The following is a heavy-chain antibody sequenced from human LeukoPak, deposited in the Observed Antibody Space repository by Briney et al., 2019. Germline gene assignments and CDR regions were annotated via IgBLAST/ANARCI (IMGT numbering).Heavy chain of an antibody. J-gene: IGHJ5*02. D-gene: IGHD3-22*01. CDR3: AKGSSGYFADL. CDR2: IYGGGST. CDR1: GFTVSTNY. V-gene: IGHV3-53*01. Sequence: GGSPRLSCAASGFTVSTNYMTWVRQAPGKGLEWVSVIYGGGSTYHADFVEGRFTISRDNPKNTLFLQMSSLRAEDTALYYCAKGSSGYFADLWGQGTLVTVSS.